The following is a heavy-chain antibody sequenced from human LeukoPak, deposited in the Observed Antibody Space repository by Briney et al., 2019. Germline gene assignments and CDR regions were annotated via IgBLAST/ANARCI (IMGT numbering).Heavy chain of an antibody. CDR1: GGSFSGYY. CDR3: ARGSPSMWFGELPRYYYYMDV. J-gene: IGHJ6*03. Sequence: SETLSLTCAVYGGSFSGYYWSWIRQPPGKGLEWIGEINHSGSTNYNPSLKSRVTISVDTSKNQFSLKLSSVTAADTAVYYCARGSPSMWFGELPRYYYYMDVWGKGTTVTVSS. D-gene: IGHD3-10*01. V-gene: IGHV4-34*01. CDR2: INHSGST.